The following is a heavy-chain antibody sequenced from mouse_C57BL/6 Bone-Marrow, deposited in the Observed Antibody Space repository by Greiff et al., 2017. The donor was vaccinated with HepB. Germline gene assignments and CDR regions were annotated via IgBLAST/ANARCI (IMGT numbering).Heavy chain of an antibody. Sequence: VQLKQPGAELVKPGASVKLSCKASGYTFTSYWMHWVKQRPGQGLEWIGMIHPNSGSTNYNEKFKSKATLTVDKSSSTAYMQLSSLTSEDSAVYYCARTGSSGRYYFDYWGQGTTLTVSS. J-gene: IGHJ2*01. CDR2: IHPNSGST. D-gene: IGHD3-2*02. CDR3: ARTGSSGRYYFDY. CDR1: GYTFTSYW. V-gene: IGHV1-64*01.